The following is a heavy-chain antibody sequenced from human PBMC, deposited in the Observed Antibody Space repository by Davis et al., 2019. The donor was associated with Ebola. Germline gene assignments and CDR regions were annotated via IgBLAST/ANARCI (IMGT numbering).Heavy chain of an antibody. Sequence: GGSLRPSCPPSGFTFNDYYMSWTRQAPGKGLEWVSYISSSGSTINYTDSLKGRFTISRDNAKNSLYLQMNSLRAEDTAVYYCARDGSYYGMDVWGQGTTVTVSS. J-gene: IGHJ6*02. CDR1: GFTFNDYY. V-gene: IGHV3-11*01. CDR2: ISSSGSTI. CDR3: ARDGSYYGMDV.